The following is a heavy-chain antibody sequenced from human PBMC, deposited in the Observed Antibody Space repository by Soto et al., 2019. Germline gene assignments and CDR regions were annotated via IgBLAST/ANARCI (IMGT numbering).Heavy chain of an antibody. CDR2: IYWDDDK. D-gene: IGHD6-6*01. Sequence: QITLKESGPTLVKPTQPLTLTCTFSGFSLSTSGVDVGWIRQPTGKALEWLALIYWDDDKRYSPSLKSRLTITKDTSKNQVVLTMPNMDPLDTATYYWAHIRPDSNSPEDFFDYWVQGTLVTVSS. CDR1: GFSLSTSGVD. V-gene: IGHV2-5*02. J-gene: IGHJ4*02. CDR3: AHIRPDSNSPEDFFDY.